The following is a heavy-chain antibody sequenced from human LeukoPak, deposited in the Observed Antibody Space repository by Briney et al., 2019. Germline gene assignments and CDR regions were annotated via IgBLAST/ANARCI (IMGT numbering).Heavy chain of an antibody. J-gene: IGHJ6*03. CDR1: GFTFSTYW. CDR2: IKQDGSEK. V-gene: IGHV3-7*01. D-gene: IGHD6-13*01. CDR3: ARPPRGSSSWYFYYYMDV. Sequence: PGGSLRLSCAASGFTFSTYWMSWVRQAPGKGLEWVANIKQDGSEKYYVDSVKGRFTISRDNAKNSLYLQMNSLRAEDTAVYYCARPPRGSSSWYFYYYMDVWGKGTTVTVSS.